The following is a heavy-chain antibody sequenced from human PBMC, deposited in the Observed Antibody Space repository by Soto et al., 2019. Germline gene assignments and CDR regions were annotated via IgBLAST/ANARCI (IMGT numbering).Heavy chain of an antibody. CDR1: GFTFDDYA. D-gene: IGHD3-3*01. CDR3: AKGVLEFDYYFDY. Sequence: GGSLRLSCAASGFTFDDYAMHWVRQAPGKGLEWVSGISWNSGSIGYADSVKGRFTISRDNAKNSLYLQMNSLRAEDTALYYCAKGVLEFDYYFDYWGQGTLVTVSS. J-gene: IGHJ4*02. CDR2: ISWNSGSI. V-gene: IGHV3-9*01.